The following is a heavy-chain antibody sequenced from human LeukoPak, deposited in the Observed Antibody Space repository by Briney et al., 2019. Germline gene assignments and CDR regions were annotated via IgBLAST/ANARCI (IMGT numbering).Heavy chain of an antibody. Sequence: ASVKVSCKASGYTFTGYYMHWVRQAPGQGLEWMGWINPNSGGTNYAQKFQGRVTMTRDTSISTAYMELSRLRFDDTAVYYCARDLSDDFWSGYYSYYFDYWGQGTLVTVSS. J-gene: IGHJ4*02. CDR2: INPNSGGT. CDR1: GYTFTGYY. CDR3: ARDLSDDFWSGYYSYYFDY. V-gene: IGHV1-2*02. D-gene: IGHD3-3*01.